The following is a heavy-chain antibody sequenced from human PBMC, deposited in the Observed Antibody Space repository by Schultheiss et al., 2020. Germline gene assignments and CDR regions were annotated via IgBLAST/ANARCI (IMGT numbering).Heavy chain of an antibody. Sequence: SETLSLTCAVSGGSISSGGYSWSWIRQPPGKGLEWIGYIYYSGSTYYNPSLKSRVTISVDTSKNQFSLKLSSVTAADTAVYYCARDGGDSYFDYWGQGTLVTVSS. CDR2: IYYSGST. CDR1: GGSISSGGYS. D-gene: IGHD2-21*02. J-gene: IGHJ4*02. CDR3: ARDGGDSYFDY. V-gene: IGHV4-31*11.